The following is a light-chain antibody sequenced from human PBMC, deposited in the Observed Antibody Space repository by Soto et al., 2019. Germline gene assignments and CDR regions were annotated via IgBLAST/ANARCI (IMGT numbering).Light chain of an antibody. J-gene: IGKJ1*01. CDR1: QSVSSSY. V-gene: IGKV3-20*01. CDR2: GAS. CDR3: QQYGGSPWT. Sequence: VLTQSPGTLSLSPGERATLSCRASQSVSSSYLAWYQQKPGQAPRLLIYGASSRATGIPDRFSGSGSGTDFALTISRLELDDFAVYYCQQYGGSPWTFGQGTKVEMK.